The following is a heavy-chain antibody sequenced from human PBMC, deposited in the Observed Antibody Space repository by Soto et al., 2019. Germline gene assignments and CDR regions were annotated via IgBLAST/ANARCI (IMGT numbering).Heavy chain of an antibody. V-gene: IGHV3-23*01. J-gene: IGHJ5*02. Sequence: PGGSLRLSCAASGFTFSSYAMSWVRQAPGKGLEWVSAISGSGGSTYYADSVKGRFTISRDNSKNTLYLQMNSLRAEDTAVYYCAKPSPLGGSYYPRESPWFDPWGQGTLVTVSS. CDR1: GFTFSSYA. D-gene: IGHD1-26*01. CDR2: ISGSGGST. CDR3: AKPSPLGGSYYPRESPWFDP.